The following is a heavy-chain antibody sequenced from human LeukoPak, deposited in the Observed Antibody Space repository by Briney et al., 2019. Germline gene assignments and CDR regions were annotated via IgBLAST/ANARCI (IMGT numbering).Heavy chain of an antibody. CDR1: GGSFSGYY. D-gene: IGHD2-2*01. V-gene: IGHV4-34*01. Sequence: KASETLSLTCAVYGGSFSGYYWSWIRQPPGKGLEWIGEINHSGSTNYNPSLKSRVTISVDTSKNQFSLKLSSVTAADTAVYHCARHSGGYQLLYRVDVNWFDPWGQGTLVTVSS. CDR3: ARHSGGYQLLYRVDVNWFDP. J-gene: IGHJ5*02. CDR2: INHSGST.